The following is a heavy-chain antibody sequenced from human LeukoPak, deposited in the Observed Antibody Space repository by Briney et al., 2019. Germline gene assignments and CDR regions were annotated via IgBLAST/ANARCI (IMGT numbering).Heavy chain of an antibody. D-gene: IGHD3-10*01. J-gene: IGHJ4*02. CDR1: GGSFSGYY. V-gene: IGHV4-34*01. CDR2: INHSGST. CDR3: ARAVGVRGVPLDY. Sequence: SETLSLTCAVYGGSFSGYYWSWIRQPPGKGLEWIGEINHSGSTNYNPSLKSRVTISVDTSKNQFSLKLSSVTAADTVVYYCARAVGVRGVPLDYWGQGTLVTVSS.